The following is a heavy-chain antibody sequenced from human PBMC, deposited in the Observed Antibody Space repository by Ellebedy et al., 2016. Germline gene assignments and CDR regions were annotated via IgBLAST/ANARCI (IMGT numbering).Heavy chain of an antibody. CDR1: GFTFSIYA. CDR3: ARVVHSYGYYYYYGMDV. D-gene: IGHD5-18*01. V-gene: IGHV3-30-3*01. CDR2: MSYDGDKK. Sequence: GGSLRLSXAASGFTFSIYAVHWVRQAPGKGLEWVAVMSYDGDKKYYSDSVRGRFTISRDNANNTQYLEMNSLRPDDTAVYYCARVVHSYGYYYYYGMDVWGRGTTVTVSS. J-gene: IGHJ6*02.